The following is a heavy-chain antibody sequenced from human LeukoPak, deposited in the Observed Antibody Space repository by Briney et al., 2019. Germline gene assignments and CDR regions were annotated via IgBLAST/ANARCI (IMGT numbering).Heavy chain of an antibody. CDR2: ISGSRSYI. CDR3: AREFGSGWRYIDY. D-gene: IGHD6-19*01. CDR1: GFIFSSYS. V-gene: IGHV3-21*01. J-gene: IGHJ4*02. Sequence: GGSLRLSCAASGFIFSSYSMNWVRQAPGKGLEWVSSISGSRSYIQYADSVKGRFTISRDNAKNSLYLQMNSLRAEDTAVYYCAREFGSGWRYIDYWGQGTLVTVSS.